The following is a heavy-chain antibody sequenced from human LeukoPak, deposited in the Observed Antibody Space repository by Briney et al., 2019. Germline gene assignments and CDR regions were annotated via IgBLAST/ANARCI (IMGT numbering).Heavy chain of an antibody. Sequence: PGGSLRLSCAASGFTVSSNYMSWVRQAPGKGLEWVSVIYSGGSTYYADSVKGRFTISRDNSKNTLYLQMNSLRAEDTAVYYCAKGVQWAVPGSCLDSWGLGTLVTVSS. CDR3: AKGVQWAVPGSCLDS. V-gene: IGHV3-53*01. J-gene: IGHJ4*02. D-gene: IGHD6-19*01. CDR2: IYSGGST. CDR1: GFTVSSNY.